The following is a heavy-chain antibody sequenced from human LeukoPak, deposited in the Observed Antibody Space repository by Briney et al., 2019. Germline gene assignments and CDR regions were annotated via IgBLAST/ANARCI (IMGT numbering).Heavy chain of an antibody. CDR2: IYYSGST. Sequence: PSETLSLTCTVSGGSISSSSYYWGWIRQPPGKGLEWIGSIYYSGSTYYNPSLKSRVTISVDTSKNQFSLKLSSVTAADTAVYYCARNYGDYPNQPRYFDLWGRGTLVTVSS. CDR1: GGSISSSSYY. J-gene: IGHJ2*01. V-gene: IGHV4-39*07. CDR3: ARNYGDYPNQPRYFDL. D-gene: IGHD4-17*01.